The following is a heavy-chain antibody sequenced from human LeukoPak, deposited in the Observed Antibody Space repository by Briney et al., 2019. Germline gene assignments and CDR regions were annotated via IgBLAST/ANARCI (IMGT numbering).Heavy chain of an antibody. CDR2: MYYRGNT. CDR3: ARLYGNYQNYFDY. J-gene: IGHJ4*02. D-gene: IGHD1-7*01. Sequence: SETLSLTCTVAGGSISTITYYWGWIRQPPGKGLEWVGHMYYRGNTFYNPSLKSRVTISVDTSQNQFSLNLRSVTAADTAVYYCARLYGNYQNYFDYWGQGTLVTVSS. CDR1: GGSISTITYY. V-gene: IGHV4-39*07.